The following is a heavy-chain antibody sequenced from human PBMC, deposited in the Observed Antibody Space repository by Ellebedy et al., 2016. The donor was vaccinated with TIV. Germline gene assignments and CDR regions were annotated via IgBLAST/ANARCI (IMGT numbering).Heavy chain of an antibody. CDR2: LSYDGSDK. CDR3: ARGWDLPWPHAFDI. D-gene: IGHD1-26*01. V-gene: IGHV3-30*04. CDR1: GFTFSIYA. Sequence: GESLKISCAASGFTFSIYAMHWVRQAPGKGLEWVAVLSYDGSDKYYADSVKGRFTISRDNSKNALFLQMNSLRAEDTAMYYCARGWDLPWPHAFDIWGQGTMVTVSS. J-gene: IGHJ3*02.